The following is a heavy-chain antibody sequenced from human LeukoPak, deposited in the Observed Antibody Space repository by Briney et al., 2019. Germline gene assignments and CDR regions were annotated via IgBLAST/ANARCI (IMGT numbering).Heavy chain of an antibody. D-gene: IGHD6-19*01. CDR1: GYTFTTYD. CDR3: TRGNGVAGDY. Sequence: GASVKVSCKASGYTFTTYDINWVRQATGQGLEWMGWLSPNSGKTAYAQKFQGRVTMTRDIAIRTVYLELRSLTSEDTAVYYCTRGNGVAGDYWGQGTLVTVSS. CDR2: LSPNSGKT. J-gene: IGHJ4*02. V-gene: IGHV1-8*01.